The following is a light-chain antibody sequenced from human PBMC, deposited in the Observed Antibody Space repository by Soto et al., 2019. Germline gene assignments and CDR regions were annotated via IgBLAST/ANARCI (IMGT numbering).Light chain of an antibody. V-gene: IGKV1-39*01. J-gene: IGKJ1*01. Sequence: DIQMTQSPSSLSASVGDRVTITCRASQTMNNYLNWYQQKPGKAPKLLIYAASSFQSGVPSRFSGSGFGTDFTLTITSLQPEDFATYYCQQTNSKPWTFGQGTRVEIK. CDR1: QTMNNY. CDR3: QQTNSKPWT. CDR2: AAS.